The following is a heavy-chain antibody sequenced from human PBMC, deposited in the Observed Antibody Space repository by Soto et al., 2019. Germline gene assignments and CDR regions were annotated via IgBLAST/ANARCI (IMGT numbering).Heavy chain of an antibody. Sequence: ASETLSLTCTVSGGSISSYYWSWIRQPPGKGLEWIGYIYYSGSTNYNPSLKSRVTISVDTSKNQFSLKLSSVTAADTAVYYCARYILLYGDYRWFDPWGQGTLVTVSS. CDR2: IYYSGST. J-gene: IGHJ5*02. CDR1: GGSISSYY. V-gene: IGHV4-59*01. D-gene: IGHD4-17*01. CDR3: ARYILLYGDYRWFDP.